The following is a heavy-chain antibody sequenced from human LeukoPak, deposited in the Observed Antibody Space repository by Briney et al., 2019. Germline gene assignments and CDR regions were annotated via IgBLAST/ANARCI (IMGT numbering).Heavy chain of an antibody. Sequence: GGSLRLSCVASGFTFSTYNMLWVRQTPGKGLEWLFYINTAGSAVHYADSVKDRFTFSRDNSKNTLYLQMGSLRTEDMAVYYCARVGEGRYYQYYYMDVWGKGTTVTVSS. V-gene: IGHV3-48*01. CDR2: INTAGSAV. J-gene: IGHJ6*03. CDR3: ARVGEGRYYQYYYMDV. D-gene: IGHD1-26*01. CDR1: GFTFSTYN.